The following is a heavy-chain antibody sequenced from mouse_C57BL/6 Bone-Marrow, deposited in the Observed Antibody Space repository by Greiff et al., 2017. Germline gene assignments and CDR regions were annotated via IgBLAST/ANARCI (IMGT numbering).Heavy chain of an antibody. J-gene: IGHJ2*01. CDR1: GFNIKDDY. D-gene: IGHD1-1*01. Sequence: VQLQQSGAELVRPGASVKLSCTASGFNIKDDYMHWVKQRPDQGLEWIGWIDPENGATEYASKFQGKATITADTSSSTAYLQLSSLTSEDTAVYYCTLYYYEDCDYWGQGTTLTVSS. V-gene: IGHV14-4*01. CDR2: IDPENGAT. CDR3: TLYYYEDCDY.